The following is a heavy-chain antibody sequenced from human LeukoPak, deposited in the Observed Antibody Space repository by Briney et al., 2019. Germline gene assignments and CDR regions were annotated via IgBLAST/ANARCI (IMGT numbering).Heavy chain of an antibody. CDR3: ARGSGSYSYWYFDL. Sequence: GASVKVSCKASGYTFTNYAMNWVRQAPGQGLKWMGWINPNTRNPTYAQGSTGRFVFSLDTSVSTAYLQISSLEAEDTAVYYCARGSGSYSYWYFDLWGRGSLVTVSS. CDR1: GYTFTNYA. CDR2: INPNTRNP. J-gene: IGHJ2*01. D-gene: IGHD3-10*01. V-gene: IGHV7-4-1*02.